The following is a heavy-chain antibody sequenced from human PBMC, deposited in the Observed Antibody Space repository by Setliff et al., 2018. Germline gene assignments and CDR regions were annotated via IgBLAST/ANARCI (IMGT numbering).Heavy chain of an antibody. V-gene: IGHV3-23*01. D-gene: IGHD2-2*02. CDR1: GFTFSSYA. Sequence: LRLSCAASGFTFSSYAMSWVRQAPGKGLEWVSAISGSGGSTYYADSVKGRFTISRDNSKNTLYLQMNSLRAEDTAVYYCAKGGSTSCYTEADYWGQGALVTVSS. CDR2: ISGSGGST. CDR3: AKGGSTSCYTEADY. J-gene: IGHJ4*02.